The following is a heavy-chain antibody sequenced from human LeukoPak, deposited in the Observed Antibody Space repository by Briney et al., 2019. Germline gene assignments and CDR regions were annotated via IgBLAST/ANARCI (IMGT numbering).Heavy chain of an antibody. CDR1: GFTFSSYG. Sequence: PGRSLRLSCAASGFTFSSYGMHWVRQAPGEGLEWVAVIWYDGSNKYYADSVKGRFTISRDNSKNTLYLQMNSLRAEDTAVYYCARGKNGMDVWGQGTTVTVSS. CDR3: ARGKNGMDV. J-gene: IGHJ6*02. CDR2: IWYDGSNK. V-gene: IGHV3-33*01.